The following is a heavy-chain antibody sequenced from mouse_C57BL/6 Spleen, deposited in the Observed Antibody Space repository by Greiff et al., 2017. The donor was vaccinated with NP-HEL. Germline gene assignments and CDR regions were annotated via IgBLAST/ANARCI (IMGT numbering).Heavy chain of an antibody. CDR1: GFNIKDYY. D-gene: IGHD1-1*01. CDR3: ASSPYYGSSYTFAY. V-gene: IGHV14-2*01. J-gene: IGHJ3*01. Sequence: EVQLQQSGAELVKPGASVKLSCTASGFNIKDYYMHWVKQRTEQGLEWIGRIDPEDGENKYAPKFQGKATITADTSSNTAYLQLSSLTSEDTAVYYCASSPYYGSSYTFAYWGQGTLVTVSA. CDR2: IDPEDGEN.